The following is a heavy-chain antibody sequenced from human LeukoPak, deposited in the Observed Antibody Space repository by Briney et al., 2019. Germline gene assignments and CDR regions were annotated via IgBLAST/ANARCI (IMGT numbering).Heavy chain of an antibody. Sequence: GGSLRLSCAASGFTFSDYNMRWIRQAPGKGLEWVSSISRSGSTIYYADSVKGRFTISRDNSKNTLYLQMNSLRAEDTAVYYCAKGGAYYDFWSGYYDENWFDPWGQGTLVTVSS. D-gene: IGHD3-3*01. V-gene: IGHV3-11*01. CDR3: AKGGAYYDFWSGYYDENWFDP. CDR2: ISRSGSTI. J-gene: IGHJ5*02. CDR1: GFTFSDYN.